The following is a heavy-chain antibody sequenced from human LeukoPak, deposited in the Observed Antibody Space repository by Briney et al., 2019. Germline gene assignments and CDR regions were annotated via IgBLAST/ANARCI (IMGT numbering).Heavy chain of an antibody. Sequence: SETLSLTCTVSGGSISSYYWSWIRKPPGKGLEWIGYIYYSGSTNYNPSLKSRVTISVDTSKNQSSLKLSSVTAADTAVYYCARVLYSSYLDYWGQGTLVTVSS. J-gene: IGHJ4*02. V-gene: IGHV4-59*01. CDR3: ARVLYSSYLDY. CDR2: IYYSGST. CDR1: GGSISSYY. D-gene: IGHD6-13*01.